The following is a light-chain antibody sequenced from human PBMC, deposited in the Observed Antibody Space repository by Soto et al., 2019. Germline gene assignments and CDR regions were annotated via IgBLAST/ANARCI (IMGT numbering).Light chain of an antibody. CDR1: SSDVGAYDH. J-gene: IGLJ3*02. CDR2: KVS. CDR3: SSYTSSTTWV. V-gene: IGLV2-14*01. Sequence: QSVLTQPASVSESPGQSITISCIGTSSDVGAYDHVSWYQQHPGKAPKVIISKVSNRPSGVPTRFSGSKSGNTASLTISGLQTEDEAYYYCSSYTSSTTWVFGGGTKVTVL.